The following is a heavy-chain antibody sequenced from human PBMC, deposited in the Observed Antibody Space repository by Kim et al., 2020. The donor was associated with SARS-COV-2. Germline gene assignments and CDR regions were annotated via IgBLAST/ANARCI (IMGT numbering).Heavy chain of an antibody. J-gene: IGHJ4*02. V-gene: IGHV3-23*01. D-gene: IGHD3-16*01. CDR2: ISGSGGST. CDR1: GFTFSSYA. CDR3: AKDRNDYVWGSSY. Sequence: GGSLRLSCAASGFTFSSYAMSWVRQAPGKGLEWGSAISGSGGSTYYADSVKGRFTISRDNSKNTLYLQMNSLRAEDTAVYYCAKDRNDYVWGSSYWGQGTLVTVSS.